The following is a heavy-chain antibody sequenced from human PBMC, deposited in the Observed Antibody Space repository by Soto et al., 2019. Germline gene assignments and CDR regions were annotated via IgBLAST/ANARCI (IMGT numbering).Heavy chain of an antibody. D-gene: IGHD6-19*01. CDR2: VYYSGST. V-gene: IGHV4-39*01. Sequence: QLQLQESGPGLVKPSETLSVTCTVSGDSVSSSHYYWGWIRLPPGKGLEWIGSVYYSGSTYYNPSLKSRVTPSVYTSKNQSSRKLSSVTAADAAIYYCARHPTFSGWEYYFDYWGQGTLVTVSS. J-gene: IGHJ4*02. CDR3: ARHPTFSGWEYYFDY. CDR1: GDSVSSSHYY.